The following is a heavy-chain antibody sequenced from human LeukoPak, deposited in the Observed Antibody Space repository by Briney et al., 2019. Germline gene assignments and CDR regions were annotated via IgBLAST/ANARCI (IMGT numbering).Heavy chain of an antibody. CDR3: ARRVATYYYGSGSYYGGWFDP. Sequence: SETLSLTCAVYGGSFSGYYWSWIRQPPGKGLEWIGEINHSGSTNYNPSLKSRVTISVDTSKNQFSLKLSPVTAADTAVYYCARRVATYYYGSGSYYGGWFDPWGQGTLVTVSS. CDR2: INHSGST. V-gene: IGHV4-34*01. CDR1: GGSFSGYY. J-gene: IGHJ5*02. D-gene: IGHD3-10*01.